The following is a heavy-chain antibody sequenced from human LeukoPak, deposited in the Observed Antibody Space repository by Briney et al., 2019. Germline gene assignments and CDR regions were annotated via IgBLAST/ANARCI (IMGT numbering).Heavy chain of an antibody. Sequence: SETLSLTCAVYGGSFSGYYWSWISQPPGKGLEWIGEINHSGSTNYNPSLKSRVTISVDTSKNQFSLKLSSVTAADTAVYYCARSPPIMITFGGVILEGYYFDYWGQGTLVTVSS. CDR3: ARSPPIMITFGGVILEGYYFDY. CDR2: INHSGST. V-gene: IGHV4-34*01. J-gene: IGHJ4*02. CDR1: GGSFSGYY. D-gene: IGHD3-16*02.